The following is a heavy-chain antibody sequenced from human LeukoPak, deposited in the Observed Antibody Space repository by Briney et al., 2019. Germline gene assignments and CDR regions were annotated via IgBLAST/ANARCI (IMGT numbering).Heavy chain of an antibody. V-gene: IGHV1-18*04. CDR2: SSAYNGNT. CDR1: GYTFTGYY. CDR3: ARDLPAYTGYETHDY. J-gene: IGHJ4*02. Sequence: ASVKVSCKASGYTFTGYYMHWVRQAPGQGLEWMGWSSAYNGNTDYAQKFQGRVTMTTDTSTSTAYMELRSLRSDDTAVYYCARDLPAYTGYETHDYWGQGTLVTVSS. D-gene: IGHD5-12*01.